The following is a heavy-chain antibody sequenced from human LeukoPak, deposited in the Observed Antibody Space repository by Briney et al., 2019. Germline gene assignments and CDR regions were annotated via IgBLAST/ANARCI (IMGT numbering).Heavy chain of an antibody. J-gene: IGHJ5*02. V-gene: IGHV3-30*18. D-gene: IGHD6-19*01. CDR1: GFTISSHG. CDR3: AKDWGSGGWYNYFDP. Sequence: GGSLRLSCAVSGFTISSHGMHWVRQAPGKGPEWVAMIAYHGNTEYYGDSVKGGFTISRDNSKNTLYLQMDSLRAEDTAVYHCAKDWGSGGWYNYFDPWGQGTLVTVSS. CDR2: IAYHGNTE.